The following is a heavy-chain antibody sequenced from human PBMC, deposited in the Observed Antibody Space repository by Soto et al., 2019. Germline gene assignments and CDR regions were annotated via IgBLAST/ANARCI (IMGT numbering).Heavy chain of an antibody. CDR3: AKGAYCGGDCYPTSRHYYYYGIDV. Sequence: PGGSLRLSCAASGFTFSSYGMHWVRQAPGKGLEGVAVISYDGSNKYYADSVKGRFTISRDNSKNTLYLQMNSLRAEDTAVYYCAKGAYCGGDCYPTSRHYYYYGIDVWGQGTTVTVSS. D-gene: IGHD2-21*02. CDR1: GFTFSSYG. J-gene: IGHJ6*02. CDR2: ISYDGSNK. V-gene: IGHV3-30*18.